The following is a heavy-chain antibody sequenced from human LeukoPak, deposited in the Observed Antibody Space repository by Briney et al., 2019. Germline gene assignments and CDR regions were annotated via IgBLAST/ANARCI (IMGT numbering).Heavy chain of an antibody. CDR1: GFPFRCFW. V-gene: IGHV3-74*01. J-gene: IGHJ4*02. D-gene: IGHD1/OR15-1a*01. Sequence: GGSLRLSCAASGFPFRCFWVHWFRQGPGEGLMWVSRITTDETTTYADSVRGRFSISRDNAKNTVYLQMNSLRVEDTAVYYCAKDWFATTDYWGQGILVTVSS. CDR3: AKDWFATTDY. CDR2: ITTDETT.